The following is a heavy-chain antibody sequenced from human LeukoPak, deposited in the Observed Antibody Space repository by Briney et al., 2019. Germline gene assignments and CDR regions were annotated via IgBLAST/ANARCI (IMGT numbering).Heavy chain of an antibody. Sequence: ESGGSLRLSCAASGFTLSSYSMNWVRRAPGRGLEWVSYISSSSSTIYYTDSVKGRFTISRDNAKNSLYLQMNSLRAEDTAVYYCARDGNWPEDAFDIWGQGTMVTVSS. J-gene: IGHJ3*02. D-gene: IGHD4-23*01. V-gene: IGHV3-48*04. CDR1: GFTLSSYS. CDR3: ARDGNWPEDAFDI. CDR2: ISSSSSTI.